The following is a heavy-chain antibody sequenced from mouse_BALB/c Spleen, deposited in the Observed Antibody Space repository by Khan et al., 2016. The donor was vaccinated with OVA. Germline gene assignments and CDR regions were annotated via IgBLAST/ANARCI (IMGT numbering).Heavy chain of an antibody. D-gene: IGHD1-1*01. CDR3: ARSEFLRFLFDY. CDR1: GYTFTSYW. V-gene: IGHV1-7*01. Sequence: QVQLQQSGAELAKPGASVKMSCKASGYTFTSYWMHWVKQRPGQGLEWIGFINPTTGYTEFNQKFKDKATLTADKSSSAAYLQLSSLTSEDSAVDYCARSEFLRFLFDYWSQGTTLTVSS. CDR2: INPTTGYT. J-gene: IGHJ2*01.